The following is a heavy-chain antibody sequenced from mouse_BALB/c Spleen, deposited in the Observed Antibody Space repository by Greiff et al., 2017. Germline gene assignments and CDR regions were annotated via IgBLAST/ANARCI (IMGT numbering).Heavy chain of an antibody. CDR3: ARDYYYGSSYGGAMDY. CDR1: GFTFSSYA. D-gene: IGHD1-1*01. J-gene: IGHJ4*01. Sequence: EVNVVESGGGLVKPGGSLKLSCAASGFTFSSYAMSWVRQSPEKRLEWVAEISSGGSYTYYPDTVTGRFTISRDNAKNTLYLEMSSLRSEDTAMYYCARDYYYGSSYGGAMDYWGQGTSVTVSS. CDR2: ISSGGSYT. V-gene: IGHV5-9-4*01.